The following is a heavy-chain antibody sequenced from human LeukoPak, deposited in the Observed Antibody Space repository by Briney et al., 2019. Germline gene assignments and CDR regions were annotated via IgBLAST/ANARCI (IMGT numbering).Heavy chain of an antibody. CDR1: GFTFSSYA. J-gene: IGHJ4*02. Sequence: GGSLRLSCSASGFTFSSYAMHWVRQAPGKGLEYVSAISSNGGSTYYADSVKGRFTISRDNSKNTLYLQMSSLRAEDTAVYYCVKHYDILTGLGYYLDYWGQGTLVTVSS. CDR3: VKHYDILTGLGYYLDY. CDR2: ISSNGGST. V-gene: IGHV3-64D*06. D-gene: IGHD3-9*01.